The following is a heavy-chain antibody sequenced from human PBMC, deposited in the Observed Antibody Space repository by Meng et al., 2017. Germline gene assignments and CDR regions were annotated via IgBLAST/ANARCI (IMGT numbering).Heavy chain of an antibody. J-gene: IGHJ4*02. D-gene: IGHD6-13*01. Sequence: QVQLGQWGLEVKKRGASVKPSGKPFGNTFAAYGIHWWRQAPGQGLEWMGRIDPNNDHTQYAQNFQGRVTMTSDTSISTVYMELNGLRSDDTAVYYCARDEDISAAGKLFGDYWGQGTLVTVSS. V-gene: IGHV1-2*06. CDR1: GNTFAAYG. CDR2: IDPNNDHT. CDR3: ARDEDISAAGKLFGDY.